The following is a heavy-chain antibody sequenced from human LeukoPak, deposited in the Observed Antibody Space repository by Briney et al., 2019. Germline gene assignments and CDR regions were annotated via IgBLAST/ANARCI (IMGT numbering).Heavy chain of an antibody. CDR2: IRYDGSNK. J-gene: IGHJ4*02. CDR3: AKGSGDGYNSFDY. Sequence: GGSLGLSCAASGFTFSSYGMHWVRQAPGKGLEWVAFIRYDGSNKYYADSVKGRFTISRDNSKNTLYLQMNSLRAEDTAVYYCAKGSGDGYNSFDYWGQGTLVTVSS. D-gene: IGHD5-24*01. V-gene: IGHV3-30*02. CDR1: GFTFSSYG.